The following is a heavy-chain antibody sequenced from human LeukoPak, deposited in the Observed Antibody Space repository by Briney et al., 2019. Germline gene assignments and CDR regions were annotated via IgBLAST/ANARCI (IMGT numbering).Heavy chain of an antibody. J-gene: IGHJ3*02. CDR3: AKDRDGYFKGGDAFDI. CDR1: GFTFDDYA. Sequence: GGSLRLSCAASGFTFDDYAMHWVRQAPGKGLEWVSGISWNSGSIGYADSVKGRFTISRDNAKNSLYLQMNSLRAEVMALYYCAKDRDGYFKGGDAFDIWGQGTMVTVSS. D-gene: IGHD5-24*01. V-gene: IGHV3-9*03. CDR2: ISWNSGSI.